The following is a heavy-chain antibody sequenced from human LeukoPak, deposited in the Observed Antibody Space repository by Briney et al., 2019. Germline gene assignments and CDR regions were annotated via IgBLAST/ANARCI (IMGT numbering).Heavy chain of an antibody. Sequence: GGSLRLSCAASVFTFSNYGMSWVRQAPGKGVEWVSGNSGRGGSTYYADCVGGRFTVSIHNSKKTRSLQMNRLRAEETAVYYCARDGKIIAARPLAYWGQGALVTASS. CDR3: ARDGKIIAARPLAY. J-gene: IGHJ4*02. D-gene: IGHD6-6*01. CDR1: VFTFSNYG. CDR2: NSGRGGST. V-gene: IGHV3-23*01.